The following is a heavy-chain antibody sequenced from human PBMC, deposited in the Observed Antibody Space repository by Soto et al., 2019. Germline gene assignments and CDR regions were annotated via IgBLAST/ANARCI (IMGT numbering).Heavy chain of an antibody. CDR2: ISGSGGST. Sequence: PGGSLRLSCASSGFTFSSYAMSWVRQAPGKGLEWVSAISGSGGSTYYADSVKGRFTISRDNSKNTLYLQMNSLRAEDTAVYYCAKDLQWLRYYFDYWGQGTLVTSPQ. D-gene: IGHD5-12*01. CDR3: AKDLQWLRYYFDY. J-gene: IGHJ4*02. CDR1: GFTFSSYA. V-gene: IGHV3-23*01.